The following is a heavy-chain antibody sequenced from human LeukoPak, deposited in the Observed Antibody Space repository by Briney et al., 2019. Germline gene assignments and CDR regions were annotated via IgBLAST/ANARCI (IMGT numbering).Heavy chain of an antibody. CDR3: ASRGWYLHYFDY. J-gene: IGHJ4*02. CDR2: INHSGST. CDR1: GGSFSGYY. V-gene: IGHV4-34*01. D-gene: IGHD2-15*01. Sequence: PSETLSLTCAVYGGSFSGYYWSWIRQPPGKGLEGIGEINHSGSTNYNPSLKSRVTISVDTSKNQFSLKLSSVTAADTAVYHCASRGWYLHYFDYWGQGTLVTVSS.